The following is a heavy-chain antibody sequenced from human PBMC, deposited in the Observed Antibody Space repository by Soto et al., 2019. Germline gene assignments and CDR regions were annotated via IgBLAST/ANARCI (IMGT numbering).Heavy chain of an antibody. CDR1: GYTFTGYY. Sequence: GASVKVSCKASGYTFTGYYLHWVRQAPGQGLECMGWINPNSGGTNYAQKFQGRVTMTRDTSIGTAYMELSRLISDDTAVYYCARVESTAAVWGQGTTVTVSS. CDR3: ARVESTAAV. V-gene: IGHV1-2*02. CDR2: INPNSGGT. D-gene: IGHD3-3*01. J-gene: IGHJ6*02.